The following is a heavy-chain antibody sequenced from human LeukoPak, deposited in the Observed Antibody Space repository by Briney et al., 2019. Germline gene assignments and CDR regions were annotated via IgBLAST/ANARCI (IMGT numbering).Heavy chain of an antibody. CDR1: GFTFSSYA. CDR3: AKRRTNYDILTGDFDY. Sequence: GGSLRLSCSASGFTFSSYAMHWVRQAPGKGLEYVSAISSNGRSTYYEDSVKGRFTISRDSSKNTLYLQMNSLRAEDTAVYYCAKRRTNYDILTGDFDYWGQGTLVTVSS. J-gene: IGHJ4*02. D-gene: IGHD3-9*01. CDR2: ISSNGRST. V-gene: IGHV3-64*04.